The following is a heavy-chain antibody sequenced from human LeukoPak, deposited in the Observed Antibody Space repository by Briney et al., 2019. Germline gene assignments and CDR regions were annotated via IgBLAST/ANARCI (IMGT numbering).Heavy chain of an antibody. CDR1: GFTFTAYS. V-gene: IGHV3-21*05. Sequence: PGGSLRLSCAASGFTFTAYSMNWVRQAPGKGLEWVSYISNSGSSIYYADSVKGRFTISRDNAKNSLYLQMNSLRAEDTAVYYCARELDSGSYSAFDYWGQGTLVTVSS. D-gene: IGHD1-26*01. CDR3: ARELDSGSYSAFDY. CDR2: ISNSGSSI. J-gene: IGHJ4*02.